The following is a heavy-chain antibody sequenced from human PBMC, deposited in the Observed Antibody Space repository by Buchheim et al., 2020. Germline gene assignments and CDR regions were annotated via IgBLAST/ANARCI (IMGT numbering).Heavy chain of an antibody. V-gene: IGHV4-39*07. CDR1: VGSIISNSYF. D-gene: IGHD6-19*01. Sequence: QLQLQESGPGLVKPSETLSLTCTVSVGSIISNSYFWGWIRQPPGKGLEWIGSIYYSGSTYYNPSLKSRVTLSVYTSKNQFSLKLSSVTAADTAVYYCAGAVAGSLHFDSWGHGAL. CDR3: AGAVAGSLHFDS. J-gene: IGHJ4*01. CDR2: IYYSGST.